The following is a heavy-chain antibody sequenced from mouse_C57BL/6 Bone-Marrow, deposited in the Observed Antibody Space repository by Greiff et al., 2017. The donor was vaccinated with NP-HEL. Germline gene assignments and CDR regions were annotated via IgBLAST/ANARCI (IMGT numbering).Heavy chain of an antibody. CDR1: GYTFTSYW. CDR2: IYPSDSET. V-gene: IGHV1-61*01. Sequence: QVQLQQPGAELVRPGSSVKLSCKASGYTFTSYWMDWVKQRPGQGLEWIGNIYPSDSETHYNQKFKDKATLTVDKSSSTAYMQLSSLTSEDSAVYYCAREGRIYYYGSSAMDYWGQGTSVTVSS. CDR3: AREGRIYYYGSSAMDY. D-gene: IGHD1-1*01. J-gene: IGHJ4*01.